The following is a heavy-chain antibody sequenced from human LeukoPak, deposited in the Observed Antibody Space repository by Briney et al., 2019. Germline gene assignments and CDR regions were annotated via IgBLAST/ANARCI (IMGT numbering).Heavy chain of an antibody. CDR3: ARDRWYSSGWNTNWYFDL. Sequence: ASVKVSCKASGYTFTSYYMHWVRQAPGQGLEWMGIINPSGGSTSYAQKFQGRVTMIRDTSTSTVYMELSSLRSEDTAVYYCARDRWYSSGWNTNWYFDLWGRGTLVTVSS. V-gene: IGHV1-46*01. CDR1: GYTFTSYY. J-gene: IGHJ2*01. CDR2: INPSGGST. D-gene: IGHD6-19*01.